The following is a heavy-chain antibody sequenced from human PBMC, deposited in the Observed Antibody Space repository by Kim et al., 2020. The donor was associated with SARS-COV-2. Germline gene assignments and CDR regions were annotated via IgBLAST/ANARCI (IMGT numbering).Heavy chain of an antibody. V-gene: IGHV3-23*01. CDR1: GFTFSSYA. CDR2: IYGNGITT. J-gene: IGHJ4*02. D-gene: IGHD1-26*01. Sequence: GGSLRLSCAASGFTFSSYAMSWVRQAPGKGLEWVSGIYGNGITTYYADSVKGRVTISRDNSKNTVYLQMNSLRAEDTAVYYCAKSGQGDNWGQGTLVTVS. CDR3: AKSGQGDN.